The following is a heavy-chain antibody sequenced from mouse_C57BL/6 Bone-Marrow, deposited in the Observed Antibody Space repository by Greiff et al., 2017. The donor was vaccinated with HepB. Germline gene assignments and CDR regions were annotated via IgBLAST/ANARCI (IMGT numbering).Heavy chain of an antibody. D-gene: IGHD1-1*01. J-gene: IGHJ4*01. CDR1: GYTFTSYW. CDR2: IYPGSGST. Sequence: VQLQQPGAELVKPGASVKMSCKASGYTFTSYWITWVKQRPGQGLEWIGDIYPGSGSTNYNEKFKSKATLTVDTSSSTAYMQLSSLTSEDSAVYYCARRIPFMTTGAMDYWGQGTSVTVSS. CDR3: ARRIPFMTTGAMDY. V-gene: IGHV1-55*01.